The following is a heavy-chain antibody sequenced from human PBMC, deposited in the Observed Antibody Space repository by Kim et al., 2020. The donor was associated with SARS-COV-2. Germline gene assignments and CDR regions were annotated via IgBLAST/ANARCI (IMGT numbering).Heavy chain of an antibody. CDR3: ARGWGYCSGGSCSVVYYYYYYGMDV. Sequence: SETLSLTCAVYGGSFSGYYWSWIRQPPGKGLEWIGEINHSGSTNYNPSLKSRVTISVDTSKNQFSLKLSSVTAADTAVYYCARGWGYCSGGSCSVVYYYYYYGMDVWGQGTTVTVSS. V-gene: IGHV4-34*01. J-gene: IGHJ6*02. CDR2: INHSGST. D-gene: IGHD2-15*01. CDR1: GGSFSGYY.